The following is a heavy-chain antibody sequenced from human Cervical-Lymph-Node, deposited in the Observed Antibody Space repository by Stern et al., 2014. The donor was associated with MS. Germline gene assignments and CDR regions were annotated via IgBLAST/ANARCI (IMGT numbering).Heavy chain of an antibody. CDR2: ISYDGSDS. CDR3: AKGRFGEPYLYH. J-gene: IGHJ4*02. V-gene: IGHV3-30*18. CDR1: GFTFSSYG. D-gene: IGHD3-10*01. Sequence: VQLVESGGGVVQPGRSLRLSCVASGFTFSSYGMHWVRQAPGKGLEWVAYISYDGSDSYYADSMKGRFIISRDDSKNTLYLQMNSLRTEDTAVYYCAKGRFGEPYLYHWGQGTLVTVSS.